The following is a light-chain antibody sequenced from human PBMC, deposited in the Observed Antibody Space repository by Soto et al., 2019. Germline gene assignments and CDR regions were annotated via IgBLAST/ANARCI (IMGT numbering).Light chain of an antibody. V-gene: IGKV3D-15*01. Sequence: EIVLTQFPATLSVSPWERATLSCRASQTVGSNLAWYHQKPGQAPRLLIYGASTRATDIPARFSGSGSVTEFTLTISSLQSEDFAVYYCQQYNNWPITFGQGTRLEIK. J-gene: IGKJ5*01. CDR3: QQYNNWPIT. CDR1: QTVGSN. CDR2: GAS.